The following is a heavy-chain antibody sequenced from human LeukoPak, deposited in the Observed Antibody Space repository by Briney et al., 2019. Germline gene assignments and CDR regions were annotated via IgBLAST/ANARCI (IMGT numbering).Heavy chain of an antibody. CDR3: ARHGGGIVVVPAAKGGMDV. D-gene: IGHD2-2*01. CDR2: IYPGDSDT. J-gene: IGHJ6*04. Sequence: GASLKISWKGSGSSFTSYWIGWVRQLPGKGLEWMGIIYPGDSDTRYSPSFQGQVTISADKSISTAYLQWSSLKASDTAMYYCARHGGGIVVVPAAKGGMDVWGKGTTVTVSS. V-gene: IGHV5-51*01. CDR1: GSSFTSYW.